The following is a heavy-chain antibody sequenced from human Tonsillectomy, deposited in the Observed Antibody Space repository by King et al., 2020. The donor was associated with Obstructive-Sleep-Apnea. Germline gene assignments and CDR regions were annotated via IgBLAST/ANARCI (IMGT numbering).Heavy chain of an antibody. J-gene: IGHJ4*02. CDR2: IYHAGGT. Sequence: LQLQESGSGLVKPSQTLSLTCGVSGGSFSSDTYSWSWIRQPPGKGLEWIGCIYHAGGTYYNPSLKSRVTISVDRSKNQFSLKLTSVTAADTAVYYCARGGDYYGSVLHFDYWGQGTLVTVSS. CDR1: GGSFSSDTYS. V-gene: IGHV4-30-2*01. D-gene: IGHD3-10*01. CDR3: ARGGDYYGSVLHFDY.